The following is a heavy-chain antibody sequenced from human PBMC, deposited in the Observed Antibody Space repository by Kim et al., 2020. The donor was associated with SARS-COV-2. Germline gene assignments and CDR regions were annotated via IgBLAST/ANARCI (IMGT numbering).Heavy chain of an antibody. Sequence: GGSLRLSCAASGFTFSSYWMSWVRQAPGKGLEWVANIKQDGSEKYYVDSVKGRFTISRDNAKNSLYLQMNSLRAEDTAVYYCARGGFTAMVPAVDYWGQGTLVTVSS. V-gene: IGHV3-7*01. CDR1: GFTFSSYW. J-gene: IGHJ4*02. CDR2: IKQDGSEK. D-gene: IGHD5-18*01. CDR3: ARGGFTAMVPAVDY.